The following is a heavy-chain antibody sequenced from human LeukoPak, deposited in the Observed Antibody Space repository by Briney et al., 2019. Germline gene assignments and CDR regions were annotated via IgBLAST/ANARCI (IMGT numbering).Heavy chain of an antibody. CDR1: GFTFGKYW. Sequence: GGSLRLSCVASGFTFGKYWMSWVRQAPGKGLEWVANVKLDGSEKNYVDSVKGRFTISRDNTKNSLYLQMNSLRAEDTAVFYCARDQYDTWSRRGNFDSWGQGTLVIVSS. CDR2: VKLDGSEK. D-gene: IGHD3-3*01. J-gene: IGHJ4*02. CDR3: ARDQYDTWSRRGNFDS. V-gene: IGHV3-7*03.